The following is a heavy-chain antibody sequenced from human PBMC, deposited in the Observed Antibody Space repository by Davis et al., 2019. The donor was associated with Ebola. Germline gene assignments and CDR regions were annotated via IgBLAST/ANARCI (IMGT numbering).Heavy chain of an antibody. D-gene: IGHD3-22*01. Sequence: GESLKISCAASGFTFSSYAMHWVRQAPGKGLEWVAVISYDGSNKYYADSVKGRFTISRDNSKNTLYLQMNSLRAEDTAVYYCASGGYDYGDIDYWGQGTLVTVSS. CDR2: ISYDGSNK. CDR1: GFTFSSYA. J-gene: IGHJ4*02. CDR3: ASGGYDYGDIDY. V-gene: IGHV3-30-3*01.